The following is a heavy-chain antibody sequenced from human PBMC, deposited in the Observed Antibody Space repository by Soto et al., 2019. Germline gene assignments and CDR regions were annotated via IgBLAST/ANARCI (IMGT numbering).Heavy chain of an antibody. J-gene: IGHJ6*02. CDR2: IYYSGST. CDR1: GGSVSSGSYY. V-gene: IGHV4-61*01. D-gene: IGHD2-2*01. CDR3: ARSGVYCSSTSCYYYYGMDV. Sequence: KPSETLSLTCTVSGGSVSSGSYYWSWIRQPPGKGLEWIGYIYYSGSTNYNPSLKSRVTISVDTSKNQFSLKLSSVTAADTAVYYCARSGVYCSSTSCYYYYGMDVWGQGTTVTVSS.